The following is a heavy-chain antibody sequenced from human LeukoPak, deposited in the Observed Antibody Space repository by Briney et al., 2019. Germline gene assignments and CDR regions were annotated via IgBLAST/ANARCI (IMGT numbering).Heavy chain of an antibody. Sequence: GASLQISCQCSGYSFTNYWIGWVRQMPGKGLEWMGIIYPGDSDTIYSPSFQGQVTISADKSISTAYLQWSSLQASDSAMYYCARRFRYFGSGSFSDYWGQGTLVTVSS. D-gene: IGHD3-10*01. CDR2: IYPGDSDT. CDR1: GYSFTNYW. J-gene: IGHJ4*02. V-gene: IGHV5-51*01. CDR3: ARRFRYFGSGSFSDY.